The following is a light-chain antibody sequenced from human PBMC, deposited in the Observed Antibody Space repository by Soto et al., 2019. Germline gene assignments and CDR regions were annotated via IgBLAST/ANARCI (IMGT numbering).Light chain of an antibody. CDR2: DTS. J-gene: IGKJ5*01. V-gene: IGKV3D-11*01. CDR1: QGIGDT. CDR3: QQRSNS. Sequence: EVVMTQSPATLSVSPGEGVTLSCRANQGIGDTLAWYQHKPGQTPRLLIYDTSTRATGVPARFSGSRSGTDFTLTISSLEPEDFAVYYCQQRSNSFGQGTRLEIK.